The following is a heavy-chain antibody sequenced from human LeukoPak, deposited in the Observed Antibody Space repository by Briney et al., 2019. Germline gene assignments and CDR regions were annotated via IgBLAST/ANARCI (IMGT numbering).Heavy chain of an antibody. J-gene: IGHJ4*02. CDR2: IRSKAYGGTT. CDR3: VTDTVVPLAQIDH. Sequence: GGSLRLSCTASGFTFGDYAMSWVRQAPGKGLEWVGFIRSKAYGGTTEYAAPVEGRFIISRDDSKHTLSLQMSSLEIEDTAVYFCVTDTVVPLAQIDHWGQGTLVTVSS. CDR1: GFTFGDYA. V-gene: IGHV3-49*04. D-gene: IGHD2-15*01.